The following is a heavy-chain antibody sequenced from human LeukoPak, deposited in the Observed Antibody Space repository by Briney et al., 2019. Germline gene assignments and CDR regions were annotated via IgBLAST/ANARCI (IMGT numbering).Heavy chain of an antibody. D-gene: IGHD5-18*01. Sequence: ASVKVSCKTSGYTFNSYYMHWVRQAPGQGLEWVGIINPTGDPTTYAQKFQGRVTMTSDMSTSTVYMELSSLRSEDTAVYYCAREIGPRQLHLWGAAFDFWGQGTLVTVSS. J-gene: IGHJ4*02. CDR1: GYTFNSYY. CDR2: INPTGDPT. V-gene: IGHV1-46*02. CDR3: AREIGPRQLHLWGAAFDF.